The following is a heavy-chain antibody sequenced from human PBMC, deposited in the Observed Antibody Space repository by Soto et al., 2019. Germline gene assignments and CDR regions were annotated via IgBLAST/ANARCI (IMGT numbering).Heavy chain of an antibody. D-gene: IGHD3-22*01. Sequence: SETLSLTCTVSGGSISSGGYYWSWIRQHPGKGLEWIGYIYYSGSTYYNPSLKSRVTISVDTSKNQFSLKLSSVTAADTAVYYCARVLYYYDSSGYHAPPHFDYWGQGTLVTVSS. V-gene: IGHV4-31*03. J-gene: IGHJ4*02. CDR2: IYYSGST. CDR3: ARVLYYYDSSGYHAPPHFDY. CDR1: GGSISSGGYY.